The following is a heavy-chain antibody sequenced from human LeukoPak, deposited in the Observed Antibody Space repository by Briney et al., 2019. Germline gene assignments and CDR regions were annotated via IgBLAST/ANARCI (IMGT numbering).Heavy chain of an antibody. D-gene: IGHD2-15*01. CDR3: ARQEYCSGGSCYTWFDP. CDR2: IYPADSDT. J-gene: IGHJ5*02. CDR1: GHSFTSYW. V-gene: IGHV5-51*01. Sequence: GESLKISCKGSGHSFTSYWIGWVRQMPGKGLEWMGIIYPADSDTRYSPSFQGQVTISADKSISTVYLQWSSLKASDTAMYYCARQEYCSGGSCYTWFDPWGQGTLVTVSS.